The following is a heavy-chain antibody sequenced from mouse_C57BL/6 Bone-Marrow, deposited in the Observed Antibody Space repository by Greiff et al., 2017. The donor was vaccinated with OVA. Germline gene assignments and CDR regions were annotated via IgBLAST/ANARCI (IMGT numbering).Heavy chain of an antibody. J-gene: IGHJ4*01. CDR1: GYTFTSYW. CDR3: AREGGNGYPYYYAMDY. D-gene: IGHD2-2*01. V-gene: IGHV1-50*01. Sequence: QVQLQQPGAELVKPGASVKLSCKASGYTFTSYWMQWVKQRPGQGLEWIGEIDPSDRYTNYNQKFKGKATLTVDTSSSTAYMQLSSLTSEDSAVYYCAREGGNGYPYYYAMDYWGQGTSVTVSS. CDR2: IDPSDRYT.